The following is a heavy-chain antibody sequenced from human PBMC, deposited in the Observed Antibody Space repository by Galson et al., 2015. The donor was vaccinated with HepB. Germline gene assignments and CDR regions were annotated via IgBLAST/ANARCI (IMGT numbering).Heavy chain of an antibody. CDR1: GYTFTSYD. Sequence: SVKVSCKASGYTFTSYDINWVRQATGQGLEWMGWMNPNSGNTGYAQKFQGRVTMTRNTSISTAYMELSSLRSEDTAVYYCATAMVMRGYYYYYYYMDVWGKGTTVTVSS. CDR3: ATAMVMRGYYYYYYYMDV. CDR2: MNPNSGNT. J-gene: IGHJ6*03. D-gene: IGHD5-18*01. V-gene: IGHV1-8*01.